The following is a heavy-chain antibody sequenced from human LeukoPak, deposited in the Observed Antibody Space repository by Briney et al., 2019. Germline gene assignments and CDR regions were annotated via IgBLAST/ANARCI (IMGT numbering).Heavy chain of an antibody. D-gene: IGHD2-2*01. V-gene: IGHV1-2*02. Sequence: ASVKVSCKASRGTFSSYAISWVRQAPGQGIEWMGWINPNSGGSNYAQKFQGRVTMTRDTSISTVYMDLSRLRSDDSAVYYCARGYCSGTSCYYFDYWGQGTLVTVSS. CDR1: RGTFSSYA. CDR2: INPNSGGS. CDR3: ARGYCSGTSCYYFDY. J-gene: IGHJ4*01.